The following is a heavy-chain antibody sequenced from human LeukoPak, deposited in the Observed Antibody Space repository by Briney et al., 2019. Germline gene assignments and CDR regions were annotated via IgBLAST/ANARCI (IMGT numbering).Heavy chain of an antibody. D-gene: IGHD6-13*01. CDR1: GYTFTSYG. V-gene: IGHV1-18*04. CDR3: ARGPAGQQLVLSWFDP. J-gene: IGHJ5*02. CDR2: ISAYNGNT. Sequence: ASVKVSCKASGYTFTSYGIIWVRQAPGQGLEWMGWISAYNGNTNYAQKLQGRVTMTTDTSTSTAYMELRSLRSDDTAVYYCARGPAGQQLVLSWFDPWGQGTLVTVSS.